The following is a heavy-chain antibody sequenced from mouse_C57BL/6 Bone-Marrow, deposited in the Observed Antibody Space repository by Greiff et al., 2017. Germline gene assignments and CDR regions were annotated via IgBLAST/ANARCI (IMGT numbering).Heavy chain of an antibody. CDR3: ARDPITTVVKGFAY. Sequence: EVKLMESGGGLVKPGGSLKLSCAASGFTFSSYAMSWVRQTPEKRLEWVATISDGGSYTYYPDNVKGRFTISRDNAKNNLYLQMSHLKSEDTAMYYCARDPITTVVKGFAYWGQRTLVTVSA. CDR2: ISDGGSYT. V-gene: IGHV5-4*01. CDR1: GFTFSSYA. D-gene: IGHD1-1*01. J-gene: IGHJ3*01.